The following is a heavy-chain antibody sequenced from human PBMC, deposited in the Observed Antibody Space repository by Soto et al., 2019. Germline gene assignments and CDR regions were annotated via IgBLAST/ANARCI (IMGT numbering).Heavy chain of an antibody. Sequence: EVQLVESGGGLVQPGGSLRLSCAASGFAFSSYSMNWVRQAPGKGLEWSSYISNTGGTIHYADSVKGRFTISRDNAENSLYLQMNSLRDEDTAVYYCARRREDYVDYWYFDLWGRGTLVTVSS. V-gene: IGHV3-48*02. CDR1: GFAFSSYS. CDR2: ISNTGGTI. CDR3: ARRREDYVDYWYFDL. D-gene: IGHD4-17*01. J-gene: IGHJ2*01.